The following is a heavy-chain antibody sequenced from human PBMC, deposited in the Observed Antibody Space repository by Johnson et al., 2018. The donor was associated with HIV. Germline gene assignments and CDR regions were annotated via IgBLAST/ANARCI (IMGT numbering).Heavy chain of an antibody. J-gene: IGHJ3*02. V-gene: IGHV3-66*02. CDR1: GFTVSSNY. CDR3: AKVFSDNWNLASSLDDAFNI. D-gene: IGHD1-1*01. CDR2: IYSGGST. Sequence: VQLVESGGGLVQPGGSLRLSCAASGFTVSSNYMSWVRQAPGKGLEWVSVIYSGGSTYYADSVKGRFTISRDNSKNTLYLQMNSLRAEDTAVYYCAKVFSDNWNLASSLDDAFNIWGQGTMVTVSS.